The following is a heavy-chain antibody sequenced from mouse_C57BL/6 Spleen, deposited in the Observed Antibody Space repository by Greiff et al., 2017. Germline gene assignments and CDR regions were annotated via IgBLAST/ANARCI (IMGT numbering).Heavy chain of an antibody. V-gene: IGHV2-2*02. CDR2: IWSGGST. D-gene: IGHD4-1*01. Sequence: VQLQQSGPGLVQPSQSLSITCTVSGFSLTSYGVYWVRQSPGRGLEWLGVIWSGGSTDYNAAFISRLSISKDNPKSQVFYKMNSLQDNDTAIYYCARRGWDVRWYLDVWGTGTTVTVSS. J-gene: IGHJ1*03. CDR1: GFSLTSYG. CDR3: ARRGWDVRWYLDV.